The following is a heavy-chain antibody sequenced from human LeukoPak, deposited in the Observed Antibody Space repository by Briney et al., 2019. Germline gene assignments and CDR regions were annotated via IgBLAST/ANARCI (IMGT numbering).Heavy chain of an antibody. J-gene: IGHJ1*01. V-gene: IGHV1-2*02. D-gene: IGHD1-7*01. CDR1: GYTFTAYH. Sequence: ASVKVSCKATGYTFTAYHLHWVRLAPGQGLEWMGWINPNSGGTNYAQRFQDRVTMTRDTSTSTAYMELSRLRSDDAAVYYCARVFDNWNYGRYAEYFQHWGQGTLVTVSS. CDR2: INPNSGGT. CDR3: ARVFDNWNYGRYAEYFQH.